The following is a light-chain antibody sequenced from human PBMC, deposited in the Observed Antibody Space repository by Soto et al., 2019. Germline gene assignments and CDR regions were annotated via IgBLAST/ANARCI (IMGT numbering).Light chain of an antibody. CDR3: QQYNSYS. J-gene: IGKJ1*01. V-gene: IGKV1-5*01. CDR2: HAS. CDR1: QSISNW. Sequence: IQLTQSPSSLSASVGYIVTITCRASQSISNWLAWYQQKPGTAPKVLIYHASNLQSGVPSRFSGSGSGTEFTLTISSLQPDDFATYYCQQYNSYSFGQGTKVDIK.